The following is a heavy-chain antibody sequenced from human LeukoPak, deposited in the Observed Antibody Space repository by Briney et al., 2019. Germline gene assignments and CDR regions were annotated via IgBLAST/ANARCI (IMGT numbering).Heavy chain of an antibody. J-gene: IGHJ4*03. CDR2: IWRDGSNK. V-gene: IGHV3-33*06. Sequence: PGTSLRLSCAASGFTFSSYGMHWVRQAPGKGLEWVAVIWRDGSNKYYADSVKGRFTISRDNSKNTLYLQMDSLRAEDTGLYYCAKDTTQSRGYFDYWGQGTLVTVSS. CDR1: GFTFSSYG. CDR3: AKDTTQSRGYFDY. D-gene: IGHD1-1*01.